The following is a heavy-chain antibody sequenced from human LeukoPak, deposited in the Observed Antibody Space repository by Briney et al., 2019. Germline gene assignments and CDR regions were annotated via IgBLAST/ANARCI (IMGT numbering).Heavy chain of an antibody. Sequence: PSETLSLTCTVSGGSISSYHWSWIRQPPGKGLEWIGYIYYSGSTNYNPSLKSRVTISVDTSKNQFSLNLSSVTAADTAVYYCARHMGLGYSYGYPYFDYWGQGTLVTVSS. J-gene: IGHJ4*02. CDR3: ARHMGLGYSYGYPYFDY. V-gene: IGHV4-59*08. CDR1: GGSISSYH. CDR2: IYYSGST. D-gene: IGHD5-18*01.